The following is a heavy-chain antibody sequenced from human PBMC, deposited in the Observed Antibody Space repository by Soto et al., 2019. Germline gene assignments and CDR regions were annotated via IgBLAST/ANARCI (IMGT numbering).Heavy chain of an antibody. CDR2: IYYSGTP. Sequence: QVQLQESGPGLVKPSDTLSLTCAVSGYSISSSNWWGWIRQPPGKGLEWIGYIYYSGTPYYNPSLKSRVYMSVGTSKHQFSLKLTSVTAVDTAVYYCARREIQGPIDYWGQGTLVTVSS. CDR3: ARREIQGPIDY. V-gene: IGHV4-28*01. D-gene: IGHD1-26*01. J-gene: IGHJ4*02. CDR1: GYSISSSNW.